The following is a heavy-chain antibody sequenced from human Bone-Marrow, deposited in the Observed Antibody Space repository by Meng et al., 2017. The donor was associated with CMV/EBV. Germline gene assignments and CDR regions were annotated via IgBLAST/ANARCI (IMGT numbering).Heavy chain of an antibody. J-gene: IGHJ4*02. CDR2: IHHTGST. CDR1: GDSISSNTYY. Sequence: SETLSLTCTVSGDSISSNTYYWGWIRQPPGKGLEWIASIHHTGSTYYNPSLTSRVTMSVDRSKNHFSLKLNSVTAADTAVYYCARHTSAWYRPGYYFDYWGQGTLVTASS. CDR3: ARHTSAWYRPGYYFDY. V-gene: IGHV4-39*07. D-gene: IGHD6-13*01.